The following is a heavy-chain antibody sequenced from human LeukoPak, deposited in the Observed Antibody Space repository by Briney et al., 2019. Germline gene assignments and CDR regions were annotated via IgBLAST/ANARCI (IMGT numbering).Heavy chain of an antibody. CDR1: GGSISSYY. J-gene: IGHJ4*02. CDR3: ARGRYLTTGGGAAAGFLDY. Sequence: PSETLSLTCTVSGGSISSYYWSWIRQPPGKGLEWIGYIYYSGSTKYNPSLKSRVTISVDTSQNQFSVRLSSVTAADTAVYYCARGRYLTTGGGAAAGFLDYWGQGTLVTVSS. CDR2: IYYSGST. V-gene: IGHV4-59*12. D-gene: IGHD6-13*01.